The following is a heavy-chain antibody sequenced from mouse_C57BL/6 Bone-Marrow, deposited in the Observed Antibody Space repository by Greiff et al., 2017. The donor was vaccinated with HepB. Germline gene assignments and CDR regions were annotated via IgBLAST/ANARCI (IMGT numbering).Heavy chain of an antibody. CDR3: AIFYYGYYAMDY. CDR2: IYPGSGST. Sequence: VQLQQSGAELVKPGASVKMSCKASGYTFTSYWITWVKQRPGQGLEWIGDIYPGSGSTNYNEKFKSKATLTVDTSSSTAYMQLSSLTSEDSAVYYCAIFYYGYYAMDYWGQGTSVTVSS. V-gene: IGHV1-55*01. J-gene: IGHJ4*01. D-gene: IGHD2-1*01. CDR1: GYTFTSYW.